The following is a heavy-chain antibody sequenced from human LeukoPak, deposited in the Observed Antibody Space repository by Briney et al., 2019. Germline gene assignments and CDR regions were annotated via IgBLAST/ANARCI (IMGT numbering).Heavy chain of an antibody. D-gene: IGHD3-22*01. CDR1: GYTFTSYD. CDR2: MNPNSGNT. Sequence: ASVKVSCKASGYTFTSYDINWVRQATGQGLEWMGWMNPNSGNTGYAQKFQGRVTITRNTSISTAYMELSSLRSEDTAVYYCARGYYDSSGYYYYYYMDVWGKGTTVTVSS. CDR3: ARGYYDSSGYYYYYYMDV. V-gene: IGHV1-8*03. J-gene: IGHJ6*03.